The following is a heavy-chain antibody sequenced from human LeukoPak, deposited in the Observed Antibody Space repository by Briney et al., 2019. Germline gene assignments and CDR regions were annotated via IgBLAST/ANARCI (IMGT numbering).Heavy chain of an antibody. CDR3: ARGMVRGVIYYFDY. CDR2: INSRSDYI. V-gene: IGHV3-21*04. D-gene: IGHD3-10*01. CDR1: GFTFSNYW. Sequence: GSLRLSCAVSGFTFSNYWMSWVRQAPGKGLEWVSSINSRSDYIYYADSVRGRFTISRDNAKNSLYLQMNSLRAEDTAVYYCARGMVRGVIYYFDYWGQGTLVTVSS. J-gene: IGHJ4*02.